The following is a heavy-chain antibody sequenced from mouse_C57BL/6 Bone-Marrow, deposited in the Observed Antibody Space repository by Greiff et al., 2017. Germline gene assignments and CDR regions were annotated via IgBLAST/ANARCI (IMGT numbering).Heavy chain of an antibody. V-gene: IGHV1-81*01. D-gene: IGHD1-1*01. CDR3: ARGITKPGWFAY. J-gene: IGHJ3*01. CDR1: GYTFTSYG. Sequence: VQLQQSGAELARPGASVKLSCKASGYTFTSYGISWVKQRTGQGLEWIGEIYPRSGNTYYNEKFKGKDTLTADKSSSTAYMELRSLTSEDAAVYFCARGITKPGWFAYWGQGTLVTVSA. CDR2: IYPRSGNT.